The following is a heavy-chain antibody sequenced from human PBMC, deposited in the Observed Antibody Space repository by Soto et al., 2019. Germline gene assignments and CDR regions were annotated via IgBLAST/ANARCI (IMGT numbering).Heavy chain of an antibody. CDR2: ISSSGDST. CDR3: AILVVADADSAFDI. D-gene: IGHD2-15*01. V-gene: IGHV3-64D*06. J-gene: IGHJ3*02. Sequence: PGGSLRLSCSASGFTFSTYPMHWVRQAPGKGLEYVSAISSSGDSTYSADSVKGRFAITRDNSKNTQYLQMSSLRAEDTAVYSCAILVVADADSAFDIWGQVTMVTVSS. CDR1: GFTFSTYP.